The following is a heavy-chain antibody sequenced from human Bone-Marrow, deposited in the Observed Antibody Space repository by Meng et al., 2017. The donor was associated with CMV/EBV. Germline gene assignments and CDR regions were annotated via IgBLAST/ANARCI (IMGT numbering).Heavy chain of an antibody. V-gene: IGHV3-48*03. CDR2: ISSSETNI. D-gene: IGHD4-23*01. CDR3: VTPFLVTPNY. J-gene: IGHJ1*01. CDR1: GFTFSKWE. Sequence: GGSLRLSCVASGFTFSKWEMNWVRQAPGKGLEWVSYISSSETNIYYPDSVKGRFTISRDNAKNSLYLQMNSLRAEDTAVYYCVTPFLVTPNYWGQGTLVTVYS.